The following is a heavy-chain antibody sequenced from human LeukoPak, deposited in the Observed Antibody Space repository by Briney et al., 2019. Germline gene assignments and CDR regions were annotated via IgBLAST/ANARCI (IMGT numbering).Heavy chain of an antibody. CDR1: GVSISIHY. V-gene: IGHV4-59*11. D-gene: IGHD5-24*01. CDR2: IFYRGGT. Sequence: PSETLSLTCTVSGVSISIHYWTWIRQPPGEGLEWSGCIFYRGGTNYTPSLQSRVTISVDTSKNQYSLKVTSVTPADTAVYYCARYDVDMATNNWGQRTLVTVSS. J-gene: IGHJ4*02. CDR3: ARYDVDMATNN.